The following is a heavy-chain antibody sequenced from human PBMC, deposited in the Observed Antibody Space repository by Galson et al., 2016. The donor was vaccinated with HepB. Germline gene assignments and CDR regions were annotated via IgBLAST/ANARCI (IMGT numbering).Heavy chain of an antibody. Sequence: LTCTVSGDSISRYFWSWIRQPPGKGLEWIGYVYYSGRTNYNSSLKSRVTISLDTSKNQFSLNVTSVTAADTAVYYCARGTSLRYFDSLLHSYSDYWGQGILVTVSS. CDR2: VYYSGRT. CDR1: GDSISRYF. D-gene: IGHD3-9*01. J-gene: IGHJ4*02. V-gene: IGHV4-59*01. CDR3: ARGTSLRYFDSLLHSYSDY.